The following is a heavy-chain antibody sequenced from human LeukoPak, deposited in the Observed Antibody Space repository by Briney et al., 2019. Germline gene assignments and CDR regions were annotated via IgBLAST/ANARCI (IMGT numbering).Heavy chain of an antibody. J-gene: IGHJ4*02. D-gene: IGHD3/OR15-3a*01. CDR1: GFTFSSYS. V-gene: IGHV3-48*01. Sequence: GGSLRLSCAASGFTFSSYSMNWVRQAPGKGLERVSYISSSSSTINYADSVKGRFTISRDKAKNSLYLQMNSLRAEDTAVYYCARTGLGMYSFDSWGRGTLVTVSS. CDR3: ARTGLGMYSFDS. CDR2: ISSSSSTI.